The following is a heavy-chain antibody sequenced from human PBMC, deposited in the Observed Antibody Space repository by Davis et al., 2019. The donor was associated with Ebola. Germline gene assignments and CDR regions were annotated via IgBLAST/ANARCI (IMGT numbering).Heavy chain of an antibody. J-gene: IGHJ4*02. D-gene: IGHD3-16*02. Sequence: SLKISCAASGFTFDDYAMHWVRQAPGKGLEWVSGISWNSGSIGYADSVKGRFTISRDNAKNSLYLQMNSLRAEDTALYYCAKTPFGGVIPKSSYFDYWGQGTLVTVSS. CDR2: ISWNSGSI. CDR1: GFTFDDYA. CDR3: AKTPFGGVIPKSSYFDY. V-gene: IGHV3-9*01.